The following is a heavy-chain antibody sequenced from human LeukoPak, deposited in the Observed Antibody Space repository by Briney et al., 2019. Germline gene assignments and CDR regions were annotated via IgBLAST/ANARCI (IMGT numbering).Heavy chain of an antibody. D-gene: IGHD2-2*01. CDR2: LSSSSSYI. CDR3: ARGGPAGDFIVVAPANNAFDI. V-gene: IGHV3-21*04. Sequence: PGGSLRPSCAASGFTFSSYSMNWVRQAPGKGLEWVSSLSSSSSYIDYADSVKGRFTISRDNAKNSLYLQMNSLRSEDTAVYYCARGGPAGDFIVVAPANNAFDIWGQGTMVTVSS. J-gene: IGHJ3*02. CDR1: GFTFSSYS.